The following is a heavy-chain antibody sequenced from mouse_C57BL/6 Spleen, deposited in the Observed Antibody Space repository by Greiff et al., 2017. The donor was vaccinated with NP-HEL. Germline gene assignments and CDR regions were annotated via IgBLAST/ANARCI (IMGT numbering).Heavy chain of an antibody. CDR2: ISDGGSYT. J-gene: IGHJ2*01. Sequence: EVNLVESGGGLVKPGGSLKLSCAASGFTFSSYAMSWVRQTPEKRLEWVATISDGGSYTYYPDNVKGRFTISRDNAKNNLYLQMSHLKSEDTAMYYCARDPRGNYFDYWGQGTTLTVSS. CDR1: GFTFSSYA. V-gene: IGHV5-4*01. CDR3: ARDPRGNYFDY.